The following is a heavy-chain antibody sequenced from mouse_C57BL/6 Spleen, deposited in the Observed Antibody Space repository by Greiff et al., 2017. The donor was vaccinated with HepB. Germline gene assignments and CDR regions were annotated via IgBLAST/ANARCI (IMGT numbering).Heavy chain of an antibody. CDR3: AREDSNYSVDY. CDR2: IYPSDSET. J-gene: IGHJ2*01. V-gene: IGHV1-61*01. CDR1: GYTFTSYW. Sequence: QVQLQQPGAELVRPGSSVKLSCKASGYTFTSYWMDWVKQRPGQGLEWIGNIYPSDSETHYNQKFKDKATLTVDKSSSTAYMQLSSLTSEDSAVYYWAREDSNYSVDYWGQGTTLTVSS. D-gene: IGHD2-12*01.